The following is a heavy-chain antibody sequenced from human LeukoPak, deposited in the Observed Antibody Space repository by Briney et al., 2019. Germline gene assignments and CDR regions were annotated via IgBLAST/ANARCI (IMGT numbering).Heavy chain of an antibody. Sequence: ASVKVSCKGSGYTFTNYAVHWVRQAPGQRLEWQGWINPGNGDTKYSQNFQGRVTVTSDTSAATAYVELNNLTSEDTAVYYCARERWHCRVNCYSVYYYALDVWGQGTTVTVSS. J-gene: IGHJ6*02. D-gene: IGHD2-15*01. CDR2: INPGNGDT. CDR1: GYTFTNYA. V-gene: IGHV1-3*01. CDR3: ARERWHCRVNCYSVYYYALDV.